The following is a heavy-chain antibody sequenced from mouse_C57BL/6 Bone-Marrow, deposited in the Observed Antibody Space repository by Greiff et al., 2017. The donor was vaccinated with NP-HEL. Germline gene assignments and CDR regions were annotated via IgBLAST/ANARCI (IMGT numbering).Heavy chain of an antibody. CDR1: GYTFTSYW. D-gene: IGHD2-3*01. V-gene: IGHV1-64*01. CDR2: IHPNSGST. Sequence: VQLQQPGAELVKPGASVKLSCKASGYTFTSYWMHWVKQRPGQGLEWIGMIHPNSGSTNYNEKFKSKATLTVDKSSSTAYMQLSSLTSEDSAVYYCARSEGYDGYCFAMDYWGKGTSVTVSS. CDR3: ARSEGYDGYCFAMDY. J-gene: IGHJ4*01.